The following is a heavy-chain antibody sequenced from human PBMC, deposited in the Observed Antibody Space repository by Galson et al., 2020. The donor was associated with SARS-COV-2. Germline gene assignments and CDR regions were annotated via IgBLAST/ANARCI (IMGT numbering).Heavy chain of an antibody. J-gene: IGHJ4*02. CDR1: GFSISSYD. Sequence: VLHGESLKISCAASGFSISSYDMYWVRQAPGKGLEWVSFISSDGSSKDYRDAVKGRFIISRDNSKNMLYLEMNSMRVEDTAVYHCAKDWGVRTYFEHWGQGTLVTVSS. CDR2: ISSDGSSK. D-gene: IGHD3-16*01. CDR3: AKDWGVRTYFEH. V-gene: IGHV3-30*02.